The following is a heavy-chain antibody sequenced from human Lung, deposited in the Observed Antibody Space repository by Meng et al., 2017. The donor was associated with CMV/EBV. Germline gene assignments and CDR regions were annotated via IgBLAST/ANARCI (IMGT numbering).Heavy chain of an antibody. D-gene: IGHD4/OR15-4a*01. Sequence: VQLVQSWAEVWKPGAAVRVSGRASDSSVATYDFSWGRLPPGRGLEWMVWNSNYNDYPNYAHQFQGRLTLTANRFTKMAYMELTSLTSDDTAIYYCLSGKRSLTMTTYFFDHWGQGTLVTVSS. J-gene: IGHJ4*02. CDR3: LSGKRSLTMTTYFFDH. CDR2: NSNYNDYP. V-gene: IGHV1-18*01. CDR1: DSSVATYD.